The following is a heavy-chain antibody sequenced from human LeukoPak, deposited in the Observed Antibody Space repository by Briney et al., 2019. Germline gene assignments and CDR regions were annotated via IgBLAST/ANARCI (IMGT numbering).Heavy chain of an antibody. V-gene: IGHV4-30-4*01. D-gene: IGHD3-10*01. CDR1: GGALSRGDYY. Sequence: SQTLSLTCTVSGGALSRGDYYWGWILQPPGKGLEWIGYIYYSGSTYYHPSLKSRVTISVDTSKKQISLKLNAVTAADTAVYYCARDYYGSGSYWTWGQGTLVTVSS. CDR2: IYYSGST. J-gene: IGHJ4*02. CDR3: ARDYYGSGSYWT.